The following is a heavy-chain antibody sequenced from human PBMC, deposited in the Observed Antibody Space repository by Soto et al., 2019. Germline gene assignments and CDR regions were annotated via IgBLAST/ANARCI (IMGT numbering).Heavy chain of an antibody. J-gene: IGHJ4*02. Sequence: SVKVSCKASGGTFSSYAISXVRQAPGQGLEWMGGIIPIFGTANYAQKFQGRVTITADESTSTAYMELSSLRSEDTAVYYCAGGLNDAVSFDYWGQGTLVTVSS. V-gene: IGHV1-69*13. CDR3: AGGLNDAVSFDY. CDR2: IIPIFGTA. CDR1: GGTFSSYA. D-gene: IGHD3-16*01.